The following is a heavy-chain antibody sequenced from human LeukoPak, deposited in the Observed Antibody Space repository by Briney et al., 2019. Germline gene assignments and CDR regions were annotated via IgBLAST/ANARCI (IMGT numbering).Heavy chain of an antibody. Sequence: SQTLSLTCTVSGGSISSGSYYWSWIRQPAGKGLEWIGRIYTSGSTSYNPSLKSRVTISVDASKNQFSLKLSSVTAADTAVYYCARGIVLMVYAEYYFDYWGQGTLVTVSS. CDR1: GGSISSGSYY. D-gene: IGHD2-8*01. CDR2: IYTSGST. J-gene: IGHJ4*02. CDR3: ARGIVLMVYAEYYFDY. V-gene: IGHV4-61*02.